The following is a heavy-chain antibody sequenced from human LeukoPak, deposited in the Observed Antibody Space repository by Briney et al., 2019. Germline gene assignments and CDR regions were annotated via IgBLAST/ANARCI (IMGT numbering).Heavy chain of an antibody. D-gene: IGHD2-15*01. J-gene: IGHJ6*02. CDR2: IYTSGST. CDR1: GGSISSGSYY. Sequence: PSETLSLTCTVSGGSISSGSYYWSWIRQPAGKGLEWIGRIYTSGSTNYNPSLKSRVTISVDTSKNQFSLKLSSVTAADTAVYYCARDASVRYCSGGSCYSHYYYGMDVWGQGTTVTVSS. CDR3: ARDASVRYCSGGSCYSHYYYGMDV. V-gene: IGHV4-61*02.